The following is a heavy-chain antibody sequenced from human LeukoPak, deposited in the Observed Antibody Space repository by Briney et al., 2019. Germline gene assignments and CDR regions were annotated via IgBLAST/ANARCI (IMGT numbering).Heavy chain of an antibody. CDR1: GGTFSSYA. CDR2: IIPIYGTA. V-gene: IGHV1-69*05. D-gene: IGHD2-21*02. J-gene: IGHJ6*03. CDR3: ARAQLAYCGGDCPDYYYYYMDV. Sequence: GSSVKVSCKASGGTFSSYAISWVRQAPGQGREGMGRIIPIYGTANYAQKFHGRGTITTEESTSTDYMELRSLRSEDTAVYYCARAQLAYCGGDCPDYYYYYMDVWGKGTTVTVSS.